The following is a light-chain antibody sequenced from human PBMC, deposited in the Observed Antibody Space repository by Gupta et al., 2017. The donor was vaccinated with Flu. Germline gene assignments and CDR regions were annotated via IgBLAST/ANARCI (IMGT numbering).Light chain of an antibody. CDR1: QSVSSSY. CDR3: QHYGGSPFS. CDR2: GAS. Sequence: EIVLTQSPGTLSLSPGERATLSCRASQSVSSSYLAWYQHRPGQAPRLLIYGASSRATGIPDRFSGSGSGTDFTLTIARLESEDFAVYYCQHYGGSPFSFGQGTKLEIK. V-gene: IGKV3-20*01. J-gene: IGKJ2*03.